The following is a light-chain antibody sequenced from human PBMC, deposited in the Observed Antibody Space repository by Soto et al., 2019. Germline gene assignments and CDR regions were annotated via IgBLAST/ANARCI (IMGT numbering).Light chain of an antibody. CDR2: GAS. CDR3: QQYNNWPA. J-gene: IGKJ3*01. CDR1: QSVNSN. Sequence: EIVMTQSPATLSVSPGERATLSCRASQSVNSNLAWYQQKPGQGPRLLIYGASTRATGIPARFSGSGSGTEFTLTISSLQSEDFAVYYCQQYNNWPAFGPGTKVDIK. V-gene: IGKV3-15*01.